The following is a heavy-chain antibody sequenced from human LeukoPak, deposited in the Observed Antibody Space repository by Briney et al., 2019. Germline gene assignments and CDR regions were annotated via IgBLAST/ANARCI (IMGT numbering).Heavy chain of an antibody. CDR3: AKQKVTMVRGVGGYGLDV. J-gene: IGHJ6*02. Sequence: PGGSLRLSCAASGFTFSSYAMSWVRQAPGKGLEWVSAISGSGGSTYYADSVKGRFTISRDNSKNTLYLQMNSLRAEDTAVYYCAKQKVTMVRGVGGYGLDVWGQGTTVTVSS. D-gene: IGHD3-10*01. V-gene: IGHV3-23*01. CDR1: GFTFSSYA. CDR2: ISGSGGST.